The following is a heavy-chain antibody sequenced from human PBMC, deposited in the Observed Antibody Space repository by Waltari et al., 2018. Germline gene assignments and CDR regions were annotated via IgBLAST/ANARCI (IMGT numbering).Heavy chain of an antibody. D-gene: IGHD1-26*01. V-gene: IGHV4-38-2*01. CDR1: GYSISSGYY. CDR3: ARRVGGSYDYFDY. J-gene: IGHJ4*02. CDR2: IYHSGST. Sequence: QVQLQESGPGLVKPSETLSLTCAVSGYSISSGYYWGWIRQPPGKGLEWIGSIYHSGSTYYTPSLKSRVTISVDTSKNQFSLKLSSGTAADTAVYYCARRVGGSYDYFDYWGQGTLVTVSS.